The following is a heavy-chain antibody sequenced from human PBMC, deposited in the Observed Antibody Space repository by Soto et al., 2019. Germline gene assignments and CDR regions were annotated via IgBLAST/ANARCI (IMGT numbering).Heavy chain of an antibody. Sequence: EVQLVESGGGLVKPGGSLRLSCAASGFTFSSYSMNWVRQAPGKGLEWVSSISSSSSYIYYADSVKGRFTISRDNAKNSLYLQMNSLRAEDTAVYYCARSYCSSTSCFQDYYYYYMDVWGKGTTVTVSS. J-gene: IGHJ6*03. CDR1: GFTFSSYS. V-gene: IGHV3-21*01. CDR2: ISSSSSYI. CDR3: ARSYCSSTSCFQDYYYYYMDV. D-gene: IGHD2-2*01.